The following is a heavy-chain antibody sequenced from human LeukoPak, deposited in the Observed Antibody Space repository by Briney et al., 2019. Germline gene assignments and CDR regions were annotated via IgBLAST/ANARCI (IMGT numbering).Heavy chain of an antibody. J-gene: IGHJ4*02. CDR3: ARDALTYYYDSSGYYYADPFDY. CDR2: INSDGSST. Sequence: PGGSLRLSCAASGFTFSSYWMHWVRQAPGKGLVWVSRINSDGSSTNYAASVKGRFTISRDNAKNTLYLQMNSLRAEDTAVYYCARDALTYYYDSSGYYYADPFDYWGQGTLVTVSS. V-gene: IGHV3-74*01. CDR1: GFTFSSYW. D-gene: IGHD3-22*01.